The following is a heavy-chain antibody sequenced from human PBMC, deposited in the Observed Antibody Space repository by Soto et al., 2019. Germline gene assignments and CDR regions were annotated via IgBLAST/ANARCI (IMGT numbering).Heavy chain of an antibody. V-gene: IGHV1-69*13. Sequence: SSVKVSCKASGGTFSCYAISWVRQAPGQGLEWMGGIIPIFGTANDAQKFQGRVTITADESTSTAYMELSSLRSEDTAVYYCARDLTWGQQPPEGERFDPWGQRTLVTVSS. J-gene: IGHJ5*02. CDR1: GGTFSCYA. CDR3: ARDLTWGQQPPEGERFDP. CDR2: IIPIFGTA. D-gene: IGHD6-13*01.